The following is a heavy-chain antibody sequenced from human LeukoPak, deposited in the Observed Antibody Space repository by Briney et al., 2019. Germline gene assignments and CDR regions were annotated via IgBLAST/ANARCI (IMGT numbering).Heavy chain of an antibody. J-gene: IGHJ6*03. Sequence: QPGGSLRLSCAASGFTFSSYDMHWVRQATGKGLEWVSAIGTAGDTYYPGSVKGRFTISRENAKNSLYLQMNSLRAGDTAVYYCARDGGRTMTNNHYMDVWGKGTTVTVSS. CDR1: GFTFSSYD. CDR3: ARDGGRTMTNNHYMDV. D-gene: IGHD1/OR15-1a*01. V-gene: IGHV3-13*01. CDR2: IGTAGDT.